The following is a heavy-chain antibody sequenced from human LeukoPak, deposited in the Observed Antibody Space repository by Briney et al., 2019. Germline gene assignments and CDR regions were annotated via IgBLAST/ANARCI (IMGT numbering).Heavy chain of an antibody. J-gene: IGHJ6*02. V-gene: IGHV3-30*03. D-gene: IGHD6-13*01. CDR3: AREGIAAAGTKEQCMDV. CDR2: ISNDGSNK. CDR1: GFTFSNYA. Sequence: GGSLRLSCAASGFTFSNYAMSWVRQAPGKGLEWVAVISNDGSNKYYADSVKGRFNISRDNSKNTLYLQMNSLRAEDTAVYYCAREGIAAAGTKEQCMDVWGQGTTVTVS.